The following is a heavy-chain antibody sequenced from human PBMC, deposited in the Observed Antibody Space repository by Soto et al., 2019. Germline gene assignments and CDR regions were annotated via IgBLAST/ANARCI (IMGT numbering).Heavy chain of an antibody. CDR3: ARDSYYAFYTVDPQSPFDY. J-gene: IGHJ4*02. CDR2: ASGSGGRT. Sequence: EVQLLDSGGGFVQPGGSLRLSCAASGFTFTSHAMSWVRQAPGKGLEWVAAASGSGGRTYYADSVKCRFTISRDTSKNTVELQLNSLRPEDEAVSYCARDSYYAFYTVDPQSPFDYWRQRTLVTVPS. V-gene: IGHV3-23*01. D-gene: IGHD1-26*01. CDR1: GFTFTSHA.